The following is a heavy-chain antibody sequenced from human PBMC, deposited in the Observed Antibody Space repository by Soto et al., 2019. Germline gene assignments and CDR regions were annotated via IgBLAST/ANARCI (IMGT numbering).Heavy chain of an antibody. J-gene: IGHJ3*02. V-gene: IGHV1-18*04. CDR2: ISAYNGNT. Sequence: ASVKVSCKASGYTFTSYGISWVRQAPGQGLEWMGWISAYNGNTNYAQKLQGRVTMTTDTSTSTAYMELRSLRSDDTAVYYCARELYYYDSSGRTGDAFDIWGQGTMVTVSS. D-gene: IGHD3-22*01. CDR3: ARELYYYDSSGRTGDAFDI. CDR1: GYTFTSYG.